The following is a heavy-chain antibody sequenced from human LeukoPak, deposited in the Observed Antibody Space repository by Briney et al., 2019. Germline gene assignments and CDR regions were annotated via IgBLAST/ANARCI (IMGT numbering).Heavy chain of an antibody. D-gene: IGHD1-26*01. Sequence: SETLSLTCTVSGGSISSYYWSWIRQPPGKGLEWIGYIYYSGSTNYNPSLKSRVTISVDTSKNQFSLKLSSVSAADTAVYYCASYSGSYGTFDYWGQGTLVTVSS. CDR1: GGSISSYY. CDR3: ASYSGSYGTFDY. CDR2: IYYSGST. V-gene: IGHV4-59*01. J-gene: IGHJ4*02.